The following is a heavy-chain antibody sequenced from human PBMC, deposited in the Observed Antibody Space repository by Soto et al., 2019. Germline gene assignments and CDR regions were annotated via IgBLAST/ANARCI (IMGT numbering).Heavy chain of an antibody. J-gene: IGHJ5*02. D-gene: IGHD3-9*01. V-gene: IGHV4-59*08. CDR3: ARLSSGYDILTGYYFWFDP. CDR2: IYYSGGT. Sequence: SETLSLTCTVSGGSISSYYWSWIRQPPGKGLEWIGYIYYSGGTNYNPSLKSRVTISVDTSKNQFSLKLSSVTAADTAVYYCARLSSGYDILTGYYFWFDPWGQGTLVTVS. CDR1: GGSISSYY.